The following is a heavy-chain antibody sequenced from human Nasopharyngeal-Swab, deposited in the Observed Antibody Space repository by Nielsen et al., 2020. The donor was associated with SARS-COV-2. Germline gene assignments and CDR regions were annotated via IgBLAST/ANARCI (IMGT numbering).Heavy chain of an antibody. CDR3: AGRIRDYDPLRFSA. CDR2: IKQDGSEK. D-gene: IGHD3-10*01. J-gene: IGHJ5*02. Sequence: GGSLRLSCAASGFTFSNYWMSWVRQAPGKGLEWVANIKQDGSEKYYVDSVKGRFTISRDNAKNSLYLQMNSLRAEDTAVYYCAGRIRDYDPLRFSAWGQGTLVTVSS. V-gene: IGHV3-7*01. CDR1: GFTFSNYW.